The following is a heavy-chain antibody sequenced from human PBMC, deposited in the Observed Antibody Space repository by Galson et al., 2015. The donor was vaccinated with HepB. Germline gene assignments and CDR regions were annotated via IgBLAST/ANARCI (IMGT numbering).Heavy chain of an antibody. CDR3: AKTGAGSSGYFGFLRDAFDI. D-gene: IGHD3-22*01. Sequence: SLRLSCAASGFTFSSYAMSWVRQAPGKGLEWVSAISGSGGSTYYADSVKGRFTISRDNSKNTLYLQMNSLRAEDTAVYYCAKTGAGSSGYFGFLRDAFDIWGQGTMVPVSS. CDR1: GFTFSSYA. J-gene: IGHJ3*02. V-gene: IGHV3-23*01. CDR2: ISGSGGST.